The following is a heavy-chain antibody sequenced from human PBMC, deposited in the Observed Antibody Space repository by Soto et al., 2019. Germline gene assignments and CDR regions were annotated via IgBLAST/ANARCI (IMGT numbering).Heavy chain of an antibody. CDR2: ISYDGRRK. J-gene: IGHJ6*02. CDR3: AKDILREQLDWGMDV. V-gene: IGHV3-30*18. Sequence: QVQLVESGGGVVQPGGSLRLSCSGSGFIFSGYGMHWVRQPPGKGLEWVAVISYDGRRKYYEDSVKGRFTVSRDNSQNTVYLEMNSLRVEDSAIYYCAKDILREQLDWGMDVWGQGTTVTVSS. CDR1: GFIFSGYG. D-gene: IGHD1-26*01.